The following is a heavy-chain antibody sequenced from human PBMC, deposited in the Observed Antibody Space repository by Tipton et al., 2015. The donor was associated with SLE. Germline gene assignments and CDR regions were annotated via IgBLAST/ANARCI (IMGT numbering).Heavy chain of an antibody. CDR3: ARVGSSNAFDV. CDR1: GFPFSNYA. V-gene: IGHV3-64*01. Sequence: SLRLSCAASGFPFSNYAFHWVRQAPGKRLEYVSAISDNAVNTFYSNSVKDRFTISRDNSKNTLYLHMDSLTAEDTAVYFCARVGSSNAFDVWGPGTMVTVSS. CDR2: ISDNAVNT. D-gene: IGHD1-26*01. J-gene: IGHJ3*01.